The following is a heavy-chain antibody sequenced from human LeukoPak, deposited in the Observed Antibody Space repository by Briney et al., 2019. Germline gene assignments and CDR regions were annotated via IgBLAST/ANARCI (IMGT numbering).Heavy chain of an antibody. CDR2: IYSGGST. CDR3: ARDFALSKDAFDI. CDR1: GFTVSSNY. V-gene: IGHV3-53*01. Sequence: PGGSLRLSCAASGFTVSSNYMSWVRQAPGKGLEWVSVIYSGGSTYYADSVKGRFTISRDNSKNTLYLQMNSLRAEDTAVYYCARDFALSKDAFDIWGQGTMVTVSS. J-gene: IGHJ3*02.